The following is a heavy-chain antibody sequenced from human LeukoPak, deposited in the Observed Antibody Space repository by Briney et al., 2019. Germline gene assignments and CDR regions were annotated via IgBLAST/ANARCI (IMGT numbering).Heavy chain of an antibody. CDR3: AKKSGYYYFFDY. D-gene: IGHD3-22*01. V-gene: IGHV3-23*01. CDR2: ISGSGGST. Sequence: PGGSLRLSXAASGFTFSSYAMSWVRQAPGKGLEWLSAISGSGGSTYYADSVKGRFTISRDNSKNTLYLQMNSLRAEDTAVYYCAKKSGYYYFFDYWGQGTLVTVSS. J-gene: IGHJ4*02. CDR1: GFTFSSYA.